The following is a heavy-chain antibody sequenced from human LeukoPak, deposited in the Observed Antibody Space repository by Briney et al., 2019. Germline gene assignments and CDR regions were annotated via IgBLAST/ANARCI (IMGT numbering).Heavy chain of an antibody. CDR1: GGSISSYY. J-gene: IGHJ4*02. Sequence: PSETLSLTCTVSGGSISSYYWSWIRQPPGKGLDWIGYIYYSGSTNYNPSLKSRVTISLDTSKNQFSLKLSSVTAADTAVYYCARRGYSSGWYYFDYWGQGTLVTVSS. D-gene: IGHD6-19*01. V-gene: IGHV4-59*08. CDR2: IYYSGST. CDR3: ARRGYSSGWYYFDY.